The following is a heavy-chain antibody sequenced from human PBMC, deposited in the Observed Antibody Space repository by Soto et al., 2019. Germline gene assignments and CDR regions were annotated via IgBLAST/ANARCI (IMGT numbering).Heavy chain of an antibody. D-gene: IGHD4-17*01. J-gene: IGHJ4*02. CDR3: ARGLRSLGDWPEVYFDY. Sequence: QVQLVESGGGVVQPGRSLRLSCAASGFTFSSYAMHWVRQAPGKGLEWVAVISYDGSNKYYADSVKGRFTISRDNSKNQLYLQMNSLGAEETAVYYCARGLRSLGDWPEVYFDYWGQGTLVTVSS. CDR2: ISYDGSNK. V-gene: IGHV3-30-3*01. CDR1: GFTFSSYA.